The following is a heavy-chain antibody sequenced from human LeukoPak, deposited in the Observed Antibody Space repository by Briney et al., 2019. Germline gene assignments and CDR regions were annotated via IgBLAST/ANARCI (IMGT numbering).Heavy chain of an antibody. CDR1: GFTVSSNY. CDR2: IYSRGST. Sequence: GGSLRLSCAASGFTVSSNYMSWVRQAPGKGLEWVSVIYSRGSTYYADSVKGRFTISRDNSKNTLYLQMNSLRAEDTAVYYCARLHCSSTSCYGGVGYYFDYWGQGTLVTVSS. J-gene: IGHJ4*02. V-gene: IGHV3-53*01. D-gene: IGHD2-2*01. CDR3: ARLHCSSTSCYGGVGYYFDY.